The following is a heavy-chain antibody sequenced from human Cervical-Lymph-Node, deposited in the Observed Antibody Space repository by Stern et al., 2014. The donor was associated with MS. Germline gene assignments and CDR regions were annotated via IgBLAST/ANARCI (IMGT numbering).Heavy chain of an antibody. D-gene: IGHD2/OR15-2a*01. Sequence: VHLMESGGGVVQPGRSLRLSCVASGLTFSTSVMHWVRQAPGKGLEWVAVVWNDGSKEHFTESVKGRFSTSRDTAKNTLHLQMSSLRAEDTAVYFCATSTASDAFDIWGQGTLVTVSS. CDR3: ATSTASDAFDI. CDR2: VWNDGSKE. J-gene: IGHJ3*02. CDR1: GLTFSTSV. V-gene: IGHV3-33*01.